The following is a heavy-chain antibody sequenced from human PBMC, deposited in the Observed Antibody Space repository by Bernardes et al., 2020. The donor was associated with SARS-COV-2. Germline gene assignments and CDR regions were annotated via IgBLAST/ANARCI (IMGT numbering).Heavy chain of an antibody. CDR1: GLTIGDYY. D-gene: IGHD6-6*01. CDR3: AIEGASNVFDM. CDR2: ITTSSYT. J-gene: IGHJ3*02. Sequence: GGSLRLSCEVFGLTIGDYYMSWIRQAPGIGLEWVSYITTSSYTNYAGSVRGRFTISRDNAKNSLNLQMNSLRADDTAVYYCAIEGASNVFDMWGQGTMVTVSS. V-gene: IGHV3-11*06.